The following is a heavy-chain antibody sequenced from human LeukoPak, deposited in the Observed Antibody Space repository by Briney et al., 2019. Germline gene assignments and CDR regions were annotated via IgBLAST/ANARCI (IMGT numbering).Heavy chain of an antibody. Sequence: SETLSLTCTVSGDSISSGDYYWSWIRQPPGKGLEWIGYIYYSGSTNYNPSLKSRVTISVDTSKNQFSLKLSSVTAADTAVYYCARNTHSSGWEPSLYYFDYWGQGTLVTVSS. CDR2: IYYSGST. CDR3: ARNTHSSGWEPSLYYFDY. J-gene: IGHJ4*02. CDR1: GDSISSGDYY. V-gene: IGHV4-61*08. D-gene: IGHD6-19*01.